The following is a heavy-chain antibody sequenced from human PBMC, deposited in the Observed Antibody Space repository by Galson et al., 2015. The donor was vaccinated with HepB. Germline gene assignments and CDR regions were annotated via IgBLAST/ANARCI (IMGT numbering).Heavy chain of an antibody. Sequence: ETLSLTCAVSGGSIISSNWWSWVRQPPGKGLEWIGEIYHSGSTNYNPSLKSRDTISVDKSKNQFSLKLSSVTAADTAVYYCARDNGRGWALALPAFDIWGQGTMVTVSS. V-gene: IGHV4-4*02. CDR2: IYHSGST. CDR1: GGSIISSNW. D-gene: IGHD6-19*01. CDR3: ARDNGRGWALALPAFDI. J-gene: IGHJ3*02.